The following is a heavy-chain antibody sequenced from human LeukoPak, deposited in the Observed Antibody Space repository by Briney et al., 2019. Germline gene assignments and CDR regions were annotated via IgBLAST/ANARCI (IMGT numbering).Heavy chain of an antibody. CDR2: ISSSSSYI. CDR3: ARLRYDTGGYYYHFDY. CDR1: GFTFSSYS. J-gene: IGHJ4*02. D-gene: IGHD3-22*01. Sequence: PGGSLRLSCAASGFTFSSYSMNWVRQAPGKGLEWVSSISSSSSYIYYADSVKGRFTISRDNAKNSLYLQMNSLRAEDTAVYYCARLRYDTGGYYYHFDYWGQGTLVTVSS. V-gene: IGHV3-21*01.